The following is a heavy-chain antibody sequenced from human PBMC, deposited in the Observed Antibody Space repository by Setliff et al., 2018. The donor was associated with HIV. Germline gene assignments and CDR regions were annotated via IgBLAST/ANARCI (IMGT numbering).Heavy chain of an antibody. CDR3: TTGLPLFCSGGSCLFDF. CDR2: FNPEDGKT. Sequence: ASVKVSCKVSGFTLTELSMHWVRQAPGKGLEWMGGFNPEDGKTIYAQKFQGRVTMIEDTSTDTAYMELSSLRSEDTAVYYCTTGLPLFCSGGSCLFDFWGQGTLVTVSS. D-gene: IGHD2-15*01. V-gene: IGHV1-24*01. CDR1: GFTLTELS. J-gene: IGHJ4*02.